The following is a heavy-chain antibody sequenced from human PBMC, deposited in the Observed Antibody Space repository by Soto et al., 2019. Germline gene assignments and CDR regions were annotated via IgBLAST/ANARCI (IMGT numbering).Heavy chain of an antibody. J-gene: IGHJ4*02. D-gene: IGHD5-12*01. CDR1: GGTYNSYV. CDR3: ARDLGSGYDPGDY. Sequence: QVQLVQYGAEVKKPGSSVKVSCKASGGTYNSYVFNWVRQAPGQGLEWMGGIISIFGTPNYGQKFQGRVTITADESTSTGFMESSSLTSEDTAIYYCARDLGSGYDPGDYWGQGTLVTVSS. CDR2: IISIFGTP. V-gene: IGHV1-69*12.